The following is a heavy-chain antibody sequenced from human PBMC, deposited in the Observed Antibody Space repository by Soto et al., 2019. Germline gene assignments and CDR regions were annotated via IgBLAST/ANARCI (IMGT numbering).Heavy chain of an antibody. CDR2: IGPKNGDT. Sequence: QVQLVQSGAEVKESGASVKVSCKTSGYTFTGHYIHWVRQAPGQSTEWVGEIGPKNGDTRYAQKFQGKVTITKDTSNTTVYMELTKLRPDDTAVYYCGRVRSGEIVVFYWGQGTLVTVHS. V-gene: IGHV1-2*02. D-gene: IGHD5-12*01. CDR3: GRVRSGEIVVFY. CDR1: GYTFTGHY. J-gene: IGHJ4*02.